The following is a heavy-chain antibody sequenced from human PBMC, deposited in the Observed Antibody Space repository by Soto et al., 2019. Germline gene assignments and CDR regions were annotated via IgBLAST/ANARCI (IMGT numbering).Heavy chain of an antibody. CDR1: GYTFTSYA. CDR2: INAGNGNT. J-gene: IGHJ4*02. D-gene: IGHD5-18*01. V-gene: IGHV1-3*01. CDR3: ARGLNGYLYYFDY. Sequence: QVQLVQSGAEVKKPGASVKVSCKASGYTFTSYAMHWVRKAPGQRLEWMGWINAGNGNTKYSQKFQGRVTTTRDTSASTAYMELSSLRSEDTAVYYCARGLNGYLYYFDYWGQGTLVTVSS.